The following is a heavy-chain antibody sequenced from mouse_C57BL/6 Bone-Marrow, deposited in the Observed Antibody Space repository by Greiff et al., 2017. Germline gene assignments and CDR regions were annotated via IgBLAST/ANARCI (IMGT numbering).Heavy chain of an antibody. CDR3: ARDHITTGASYYAMDY. CDR2: ISYDGSN. Sequence: DVKLQESGPGLVKPSQSLSLTCSVTGYSITSGYYWNWIRQFPGNKLEWMGYISYDGSNNYNPSLKNRISITRDTSKNQFFLKLNSVTTEDTATYYCARDHITTGASYYAMDYWGQGTSVTVSS. CDR1: GYSITSGYY. V-gene: IGHV3-6*01. D-gene: IGHD1-2*01. J-gene: IGHJ4*01.